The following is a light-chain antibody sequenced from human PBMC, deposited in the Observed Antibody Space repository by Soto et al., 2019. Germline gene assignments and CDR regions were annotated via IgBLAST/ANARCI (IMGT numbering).Light chain of an antibody. CDR2: WAS. Sequence: DIVMTQSPDSLAVSLGERATINCKSSRNILYSSNNKNYLAWYQQKPGQPPKLLIYWASTRESGVPDRFSGSGSGTDFTLTISSLQAEDVAVYYCQQYYSAPLPFGGGTKVEIK. V-gene: IGKV4-1*01. CDR1: RNILYSSNNKNY. CDR3: QQYYSAPLP. J-gene: IGKJ4*01.